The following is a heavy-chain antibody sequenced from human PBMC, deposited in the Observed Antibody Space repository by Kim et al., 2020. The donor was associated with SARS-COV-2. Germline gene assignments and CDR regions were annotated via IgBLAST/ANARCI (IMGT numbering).Heavy chain of an antibody. CDR2: INSDGSST. D-gene: IGHD6-13*01. CDR1: GFTFSNYW. V-gene: IGHV3-74*01. Sequence: GGSLRLSCAASGFTFSNYWMHWVRQVPGEGLLWVSRINSDGSSTNYADSVKGRFTISRDNAENTLYLQMNSLRAEDTAVYFCAKDTNKIAAPGNLPYYWGQGTLVTVSS. J-gene: IGHJ4*02. CDR3: AKDTNKIAAPGNLPYY.